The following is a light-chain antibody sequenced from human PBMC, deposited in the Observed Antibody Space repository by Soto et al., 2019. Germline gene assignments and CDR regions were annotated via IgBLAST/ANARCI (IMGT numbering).Light chain of an antibody. CDR1: SGHSSYA. CDR2: LNSDGSH. V-gene: IGLV4-69*01. Sequence: QPVLTQSPSASASLGASVKLTCTLSSGHSSYAIAWHQQQPEKGPRYLMKLNSDGSHSKGDGIPDRFSGSSSGAERYLTISSLQSEDEADYYCQTWGTGIPGVFGRGTKLTVL. CDR3: QTWGTGIPGV. J-gene: IGLJ3*02.